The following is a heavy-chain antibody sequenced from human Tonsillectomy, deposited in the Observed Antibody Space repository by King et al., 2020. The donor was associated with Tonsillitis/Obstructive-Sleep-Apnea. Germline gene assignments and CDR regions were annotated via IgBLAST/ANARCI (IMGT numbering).Heavy chain of an antibody. CDR3: ARGRGYFPSGVCPYYYYGMDV. CDR1: GGSFSGYY. J-gene: IGHJ6*02. CDR2: INHSGST. Sequence: VQLQQWGAGLLKPSETLSLTCAVYGGSFSGYYWSWIRQPPGKGLEWIGEINHSGSTNYNPSLKSRVAISVDTSKNQFSLKLSSVTAADTAVYYCARGRGYFPSGVCPYYYYGMDVWGQGTTVTVSS. V-gene: IGHV4-34*01. D-gene: IGHD2-8*01.